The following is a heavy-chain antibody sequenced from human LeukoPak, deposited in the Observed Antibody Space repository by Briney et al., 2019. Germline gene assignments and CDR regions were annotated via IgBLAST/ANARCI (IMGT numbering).Heavy chain of an antibody. J-gene: IGHJ6*04. Sequence: GGSLRLSCAASGFTFSSYGMSWVRQAPGKGLEWVSSISTSGSTIYYADSVKGRFTISRDNAKNSLYLQMNSLRAEDTAVYYCAELGITMIGGVWGKGTTVTISS. CDR1: GFTFSSYG. CDR2: ISTSGSTI. D-gene: IGHD3-10*02. V-gene: IGHV3-48*04. CDR3: AELGITMIGGV.